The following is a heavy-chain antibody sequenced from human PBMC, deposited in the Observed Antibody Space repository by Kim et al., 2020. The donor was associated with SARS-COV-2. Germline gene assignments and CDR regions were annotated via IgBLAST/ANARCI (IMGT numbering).Heavy chain of an antibody. D-gene: IGHD1-26*01. CDR2: ISYDGSNK. V-gene: IGHV3-30-3*01. J-gene: IGHJ4*02. CDR1: GFTFSSYA. Sequence: GGSLRLSCAASGFTFSSYAMHWVRQAPGKGLEWVAVISYDGSNKYYADSVKGRFTISRGNSKNTLYLQMNSLRAEDTAVYYCARALGGSYYAPLDYWGQGTLVTVSS. CDR3: ARALGGSYYAPLDY.